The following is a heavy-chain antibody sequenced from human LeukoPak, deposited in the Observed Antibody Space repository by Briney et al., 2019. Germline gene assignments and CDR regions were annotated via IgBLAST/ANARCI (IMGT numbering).Heavy chain of an antibody. D-gene: IGHD3-10*01. Sequence: GGSLRLSCAASGFTFSNAWMSWVRQAPGKGLEWVGRIKSKTEGGTTDYAAPVKGRFTISRDDSKNTLYLQMNSLKTEDTAVYYCTTDKGGGPGDWGQGTLVTVSS. CDR3: TTDKGGGPGD. CDR1: GFTFSNAW. J-gene: IGHJ4*02. V-gene: IGHV3-15*01. CDR2: IKSKTEGGTT.